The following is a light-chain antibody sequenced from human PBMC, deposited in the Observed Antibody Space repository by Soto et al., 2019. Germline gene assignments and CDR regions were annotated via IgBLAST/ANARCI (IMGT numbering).Light chain of an antibody. CDR2: KAS. Sequence: DIQMTQSPSTLSASVEDRVTITCRASHSISGWLAWYQQKPGKAPKLLIYKASSLESGVPSRFSGSGSGTEFTLTISSLQPDDFATYYCHEYKSYSRTFGQGTKVEIK. CDR1: HSISGW. J-gene: IGKJ1*01. CDR3: HEYKSYSRT. V-gene: IGKV1-5*03.